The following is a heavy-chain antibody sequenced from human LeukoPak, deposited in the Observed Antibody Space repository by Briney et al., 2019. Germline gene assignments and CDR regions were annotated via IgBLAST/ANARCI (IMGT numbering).Heavy chain of an antibody. D-gene: IGHD5-24*01. V-gene: IGHV3-48*01. CDR2: IGIDSGNT. CDR3: ARDYKYAFDN. CDR1: GFTFSDYS. J-gene: IGHJ4*02. Sequence: QTGGSLRLSCAASGFTFSDYSMNWVRQAPGKGGEWVSYIGIDSGNTNYADSVKGRFTISGDKAKNSLYLQMNSLRVEDTAVYYCARDYKYAFDNWGQGTLVTVSS.